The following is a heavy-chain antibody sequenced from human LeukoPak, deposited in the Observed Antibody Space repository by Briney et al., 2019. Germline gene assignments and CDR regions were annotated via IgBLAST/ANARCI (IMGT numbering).Heavy chain of an antibody. V-gene: IGHV3-53*01. J-gene: IGHJ1*01. CDR2: IYSSGNT. D-gene: IGHD3-22*01. CDR3: ARRDEHYYYDRSGYLQH. CDR1: GFSVNINH. Sequence: GGSLRLSCAASGFSVNINHMIWVRQAPGKGPEWVSVIYSSGNTYYADSVKGRFTISRDNAKNSLYLQMNSLRAEDTAVYYCARRDEHYYYDRSGYLQHWGQGTLVTVSS.